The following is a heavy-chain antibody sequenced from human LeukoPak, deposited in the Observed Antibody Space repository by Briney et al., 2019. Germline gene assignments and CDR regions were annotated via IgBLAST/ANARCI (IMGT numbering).Heavy chain of an antibody. D-gene: IGHD3-10*01. CDR3: ARGRRSYYGSGSYYYYYYMDV. CDR2: IYYSGST. Sequence: PSETLSLTCTVSGGSISSYYWSWIRQPPGKGLEWIGYIYYSGSTNYNPSLKSRVTISVDTSKNQFSLKLSSVTAADTAVYYCARGRRSYYGSGSYYYYYYMDVWGKGTTVTVSS. V-gene: IGHV4-59*01. CDR1: GGSISSYY. J-gene: IGHJ6*03.